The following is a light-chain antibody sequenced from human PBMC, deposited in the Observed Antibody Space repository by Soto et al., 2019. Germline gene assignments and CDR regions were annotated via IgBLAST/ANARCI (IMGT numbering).Light chain of an antibody. CDR1: QSVGSN. V-gene: IGKV3-15*01. CDR2: GAS. CDR3: QQYHNWPPWT. J-gene: IGKJ1*01. Sequence: EMVLTQSPATLSVSLGERATLSCRASQSVGSNLAWYQQKPGQAPRLLIYGASTRATDIPARFSGSGSGTEFTLNITSLQSEDFAVYYCQQYHNWPPWTFGQGTKVDIK.